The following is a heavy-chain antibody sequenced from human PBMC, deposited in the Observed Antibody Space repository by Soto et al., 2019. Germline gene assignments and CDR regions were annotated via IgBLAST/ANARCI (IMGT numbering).Heavy chain of an antibody. J-gene: IGHJ6*02. D-gene: IGHD5-12*01. CDR2: ISSSGLYI. V-gene: IGHV3-21*01. CDR3: ARGTGARRGYNYFYNGMDV. CDR1: GFSFNYYS. Sequence: PGGSLRLSCAASGFSFNYYSMNWVRQAPGKGLDWVSSISSSGLYIYYADSVKGRFTVSRDNARNSLYLQMSSLRAEDTAVYYCARGTGARRGYNYFYNGMDVWGQGTTVTVSS.